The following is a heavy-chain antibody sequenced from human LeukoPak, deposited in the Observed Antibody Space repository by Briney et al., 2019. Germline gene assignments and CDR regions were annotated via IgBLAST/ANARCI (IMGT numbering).Heavy chain of an antibody. D-gene: IGHD6-13*01. CDR3: ARVGWAAGTFDY. V-gene: IGHV4-34*01. Sequence: PSETLSLTCAVYGGSFSGYYWSWIRQPPGKGLEWIGEINHSGSTNYNPSLKSRVTISVDTSKNQFSLKLSSVTAADTAVYYCARVGWAAGTFDYWGQGTLVTVSS. CDR2: INHSGST. J-gene: IGHJ4*02. CDR1: GGSFSGYY.